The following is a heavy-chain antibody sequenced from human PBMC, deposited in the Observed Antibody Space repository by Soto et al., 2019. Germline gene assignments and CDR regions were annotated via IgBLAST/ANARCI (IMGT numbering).Heavy chain of an antibody. Sequence: GGSLRLSCAASGFTFSDYYMSWIRQAPGKGLEWVSYISGSGTIIYYADSLKGRFTIPRDNAKNSLYLQMNSLRAEDTAVYYCARDLGYYDSSGYFDYWGQGTLVTVSS. V-gene: IGHV3-11*01. D-gene: IGHD3-22*01. CDR3: ARDLGYYDSSGYFDY. CDR2: ISGSGTII. CDR1: GFTFSDYY. J-gene: IGHJ4*02.